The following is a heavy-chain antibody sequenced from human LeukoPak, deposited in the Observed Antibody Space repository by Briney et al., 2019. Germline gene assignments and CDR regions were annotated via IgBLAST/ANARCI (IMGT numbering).Heavy chain of an antibody. D-gene: IGHD6-13*01. CDR1: GASISSNNW. Sequence: SGTLSLTCDVSGASISSNNWWSWVRQPPGKGLEWIGEIFHGGNTIYNPSLKSRVTISVDKSNNQFSLKLSSVTAADTAVYYCARNKESNSWYPVFDYWGQGTLVTVSS. CDR2: IFHGGNT. CDR3: ARNKESNSWYPVFDY. J-gene: IGHJ4*02. V-gene: IGHV4-4*02.